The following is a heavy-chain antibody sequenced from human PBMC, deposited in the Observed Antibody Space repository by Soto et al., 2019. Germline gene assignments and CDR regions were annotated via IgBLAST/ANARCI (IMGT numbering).Heavy chain of an antibody. V-gene: IGHV3-23*01. Sequence: GGSLRLSCAASGFTFSSYAMSWVRQAPGKGLEWVSAISGSGGSTYYADSVKGRFTISRDNSKNTLYLQMNSLRAEDTAVYYCAKDLSSSTSCCISDYWGQGTLVTVSS. CDR1: GFTFSSYA. CDR3: AKDLSSSTSCCISDY. CDR2: ISGSGGST. D-gene: IGHD2-2*01. J-gene: IGHJ4*02.